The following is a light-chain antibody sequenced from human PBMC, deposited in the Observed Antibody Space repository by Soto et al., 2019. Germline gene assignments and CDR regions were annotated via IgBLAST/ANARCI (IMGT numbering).Light chain of an antibody. CDR3: QSYDSSLSGSV. V-gene: IGLV1-40*01. CDR1: SSNIGAGYD. J-gene: IGLJ2*01. CDR2: GNS. Sequence: QSVLTQPPSVSGAPGQRVTISCTGSSSNIGAGYDVHWYQQLPGTAPKLLIYGNSNRPSGVPDRFSGSKSGTSASLAITELQAEDEADCQSYDSSLSGSVFGGGTKLTVL.